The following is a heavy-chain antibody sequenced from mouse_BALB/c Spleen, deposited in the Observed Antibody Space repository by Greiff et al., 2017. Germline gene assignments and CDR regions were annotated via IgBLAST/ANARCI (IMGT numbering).Heavy chain of an antibody. CDR3: ARERDLGYSAWFAY. D-gene: IGHD2-2*01. V-gene: IGHV2-9*02. Sequence: VKLQESGPGLVAPSQSLSITCTVSGFSLTSYGVHWVRQPPGKGLEWLGVIWAGGSTNYNSALMSRLSISKDNSKSQVFLKMNSLQTDDTAMYYCARERDLGYSAWFAYWGQGTLVTVSA. CDR2: IWAGGST. CDR1: GFSLTSYG. J-gene: IGHJ3*01.